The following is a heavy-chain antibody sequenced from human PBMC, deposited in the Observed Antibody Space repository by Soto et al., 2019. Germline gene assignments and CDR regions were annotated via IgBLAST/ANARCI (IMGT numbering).Heavy chain of an antibody. CDR1: GGSISSYY. V-gene: IGHV4-59*08. CDR3: ARHRYSYGVYYFDY. D-gene: IGHD5-18*01. CDR2: IYYSGST. J-gene: IGHJ4*02. Sequence: SETLSLTCTVSGGSISSYYGGWFRQTPGKGLEWIGYIYYSGSTNYNPSLTSRVTISVDTSKNQFSLKLSSVTAADTAVYYCARHRYSYGVYYFDYWGQGTLVTVSS.